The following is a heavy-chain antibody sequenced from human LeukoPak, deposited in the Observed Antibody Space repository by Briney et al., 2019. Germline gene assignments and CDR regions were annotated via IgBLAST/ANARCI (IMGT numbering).Heavy chain of an antibody. D-gene: IGHD3-10*01. V-gene: IGHV1-8*01. CDR2: MNPNSGNT. J-gene: IGHJ4*02. CDR1: GYTFTSYD. Sequence: ASVKVSCKASGYTFTSYDINWVRQATGQGLEWMGWMNPNSGNTGYAQKFQGRVTMTRNTSISTAYMELNSLRAEDTAVYYCAREEWDYGSGSYYDAVTHYFDYWGQGTLVTVSS. CDR3: AREEWDYGSGSYYDAVTHYFDY.